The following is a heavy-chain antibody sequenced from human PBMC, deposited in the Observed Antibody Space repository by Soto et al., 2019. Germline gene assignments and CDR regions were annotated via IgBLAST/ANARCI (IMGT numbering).Heavy chain of an antibody. CDR1: GGSISSSSYY. CDR2: IYYSGST. J-gene: IGHJ5*02. Sequence: QLQLQESGPGLVKPSETLSLTCTVSGGSISSSSYYWGWIRQPPGKGLEWIGSIYYSGSTYYNPSLKSRFTISVDTSKNQFSLKLSSVTAADTAVYYCARLPYYDFKPNWFDPWGQGTLVTVSS. CDR3: ARLPYYDFKPNWFDP. D-gene: IGHD3-3*01. V-gene: IGHV4-39*01.